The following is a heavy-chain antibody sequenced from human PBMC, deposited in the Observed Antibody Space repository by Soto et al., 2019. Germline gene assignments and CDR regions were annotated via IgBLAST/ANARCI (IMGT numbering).Heavy chain of an antibody. CDR2: INQYGTA. D-gene: IGHD4-17*01. Sequence: QVQLQQWGAGLLKPSDTLSLTCAVSGCTLSPYYWAWVRQPPGKGLGWIGAINQYGTARDSPSLKSRVTMPVDRAKYHAALRLDPSISPDAACYLSTRGGTADTAALKKDYLNGLDSWGQGTVVTVSP. J-gene: IGHJ5*01. CDR3: TRGGTADTAALKKDYLNGLDS. CDR1: GCTLSPYY. V-gene: IGHV4-34*02.